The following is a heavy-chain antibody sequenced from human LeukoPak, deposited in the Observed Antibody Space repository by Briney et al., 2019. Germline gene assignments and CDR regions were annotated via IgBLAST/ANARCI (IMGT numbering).Heavy chain of an antibody. V-gene: IGHV1-2*02. CDR2: INPNSGGT. CDR3: ARAYSSSPVYYYGMDV. CDR1: GYTFTGYY. J-gene: IGHJ6*02. Sequence: GASVKVSCKASGYTFTGYYMHWVRQAPGQGLEWMGWINPNSGGTNYAQKFQGRVTMTRDTSISTAYMELSRLRSDDTAVYYCARAYSSSPVYYYGMDVWGQGTTVTVSS. D-gene: IGHD6-13*01.